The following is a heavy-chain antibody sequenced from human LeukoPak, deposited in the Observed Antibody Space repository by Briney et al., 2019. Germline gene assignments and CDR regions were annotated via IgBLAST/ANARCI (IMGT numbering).Heavy chain of an antibody. CDR2: MNPNSGNT. V-gene: IGHV1-8*03. D-gene: IGHD5-18*01. CDR3: ARGWGDTAMGYFDY. Sequence: SVKVSCKASGYTFTSYDSNWVRQATGQGLEWMGWMNPNSGNTGYAQKFQGRVTITRNTSISTAYMELSSLRSEDTAVYYCARGWGDTAMGYFDYWGQGTLVTVSS. J-gene: IGHJ4*02. CDR1: GYTFTSYD.